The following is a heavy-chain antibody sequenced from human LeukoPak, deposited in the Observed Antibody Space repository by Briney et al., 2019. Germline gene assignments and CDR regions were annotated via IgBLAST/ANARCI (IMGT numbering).Heavy chain of an antibody. V-gene: IGHV3-20*04. CDR3: ARDRGVAAAGINWFDP. J-gene: IGHJ5*02. CDR1: GFTFDDYG. Sequence: SGGSLRLSCAASGFTFDDYGMSWVRQAPGKGLEWVSGINWNGGSTGYADSVKGRFTISRDNAKNSLYLQMNSLRAEDTAVYYCARDRGVAAAGINWFDPWGQGTLVTVSS. D-gene: IGHD6-13*01. CDR2: INWNGGST.